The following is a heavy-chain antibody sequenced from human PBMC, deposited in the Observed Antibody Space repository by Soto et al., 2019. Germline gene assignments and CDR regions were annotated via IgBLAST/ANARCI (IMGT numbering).Heavy chain of an antibody. J-gene: IGHJ4*02. CDR1: GFTFSNAW. D-gene: IGHD6-19*01. Sequence: GGSLRLSCAASGFTFSNAWMSWVRQAPGKGLEWVGRIKSKTDGGTTDYAAPVKGRFTISRDDSKNTLYLQMNSLKTEDTAVYYCTTDRSYSSGWYVGWYYFDYWGQGTLVTVS. CDR3: TTDRSYSSGWYVGWYYFDY. V-gene: IGHV3-15*01. CDR2: IKSKTDGGTT.